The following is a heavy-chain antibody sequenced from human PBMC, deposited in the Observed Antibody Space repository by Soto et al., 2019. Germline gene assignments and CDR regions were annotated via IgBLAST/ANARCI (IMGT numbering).Heavy chain of an antibody. CDR1: GGSISSSSYY. V-gene: IGHV4-39*01. J-gene: IGHJ5*02. CDR3: ARQTSRIAAAGKGWFDP. D-gene: IGHD6-13*01. CDR2: IYYSGST. Sequence: SETLSLTCTVSGGSISSSSYYWGWIRQPPGKGLEWIGSIYYSGSTYYNPSLKSRVTIPVDTSKNQFSLKLSSVTAADTAVYYCARQTSRIAAAGKGWFDPWGQGTLVTVSS.